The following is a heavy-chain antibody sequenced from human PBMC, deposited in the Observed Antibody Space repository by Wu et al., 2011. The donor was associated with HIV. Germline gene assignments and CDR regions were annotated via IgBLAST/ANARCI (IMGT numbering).Heavy chain of an antibody. J-gene: IGHJ1*01. CDR2: IYNSGTT. CDR1: GGSFSSHY. V-gene: IGHV4-59*11. CDR3: ATWVDGRYFQH. D-gene: IGHD2-15*01. Sequence: QVQLQESGPGLVKPSETLSLTCTVSGGSFSSHYWSWIRQPPEKGLEWIGDIYNSGTTNYNPSLKSRVTISRDTSKNQFSLKLSSVTAADTAVYYCATWVDGRYFQHWGQGTLVTVSS.